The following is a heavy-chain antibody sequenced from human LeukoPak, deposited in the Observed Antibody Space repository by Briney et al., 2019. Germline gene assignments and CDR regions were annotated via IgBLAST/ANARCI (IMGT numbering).Heavy chain of an antibody. CDR2: ISSSSTYI. CDR1: GFTFSSST. J-gene: IGHJ3*02. CDR3: ARDFLNAIDI. Sequence: GGSLRLSCAASGFTFSSSTMTWVRQSPGKGLEWVSSISSSSTYIYYADSVKGRFIISRDNAKNSLYLQVNSLRAEDTAVFYCARDFLNAIDIWGQGTMVTVSP. V-gene: IGHV3-21*01. D-gene: IGHD2/OR15-2a*01.